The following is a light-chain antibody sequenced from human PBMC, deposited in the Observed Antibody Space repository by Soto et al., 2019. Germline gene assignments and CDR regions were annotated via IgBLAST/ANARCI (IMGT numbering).Light chain of an antibody. Sequence: EIVMTQSPATLSVSPGERATLSCRASQSVSSYLAWYQQKPGQAPRLLLYGASTRATGIPARFSGSGSGTEFTLTISSLQSEDFAVYYCQQYNNWPRTFGQGTRVEIK. J-gene: IGKJ1*01. CDR1: QSVSSY. V-gene: IGKV3-15*01. CDR2: GAS. CDR3: QQYNNWPRT.